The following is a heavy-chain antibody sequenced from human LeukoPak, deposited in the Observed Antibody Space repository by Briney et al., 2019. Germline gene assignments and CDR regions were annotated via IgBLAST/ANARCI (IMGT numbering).Heavy chain of an antibody. CDR3: ACRDLSSTWSYP. CDR2: IYPGDSRT. CDR1: GYSFTSYW. Sequence: GESLKTSCKGTGYSFTSYWIGWVRQMPGKGMEWMGVIYPGDSRTRYNPSFQGQVTISVDKSINTAYLQWVSLKASDTAMYYCACRDLSSTWSYPWGQGTLVTVSS. J-gene: IGHJ5*02. V-gene: IGHV5-51*01. D-gene: IGHD6-13*01.